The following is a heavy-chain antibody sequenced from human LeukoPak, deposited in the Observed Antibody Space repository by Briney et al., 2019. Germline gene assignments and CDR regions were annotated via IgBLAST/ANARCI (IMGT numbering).Heavy chain of an antibody. CDR1: RFTFSSYC. J-gene: IGHJ6*02. Sequence: HPGGSRRLSCGAYRFTFSSYCMHWDRQAPGKGMEWVALISYDGNKKYFADSVKGRFIISRDNSKNTLYLQMNSLRDEDTAVYYCAKGKGYYYNGMDVWGQGTTVTVSS. CDR3: AKGKGYYYNGMDV. CDR2: ISYDGNKK. V-gene: IGHV3-30*18.